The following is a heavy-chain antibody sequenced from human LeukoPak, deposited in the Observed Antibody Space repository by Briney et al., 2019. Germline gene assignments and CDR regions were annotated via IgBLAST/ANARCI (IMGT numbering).Heavy chain of an antibody. CDR1: GFTFSSYW. V-gene: IGHV3-7*01. Sequence: GGSLRLSCAASGFTFSSYWMSWVRQAPGKGLEWVANIKQDGSEKYYVDSVKGRFTISRDNAKNSLYLQMNSLRAEDTAVYYCARAKVVVVAAPFDYWGQGTLVIVSS. J-gene: IGHJ4*02. D-gene: IGHD2-15*01. CDR2: IKQDGSEK. CDR3: ARAKVVVVAAPFDY.